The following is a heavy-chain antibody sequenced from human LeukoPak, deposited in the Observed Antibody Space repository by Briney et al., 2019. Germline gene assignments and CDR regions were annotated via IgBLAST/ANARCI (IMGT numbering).Heavy chain of an antibody. CDR1: GGSISSGGYS. CDR3: ARSGYGSGSYSNWFDP. J-gene: IGHJ5*02. CDR2: IYHSGST. Sequence: SETLSLTCAVSGGSISSGGYSWSWIQQPPGKGLEWIGYIYHSGSTYYNPSLKSRVTISVDRSKNQFSLKLSSVTAADTAVYYCARSGYGSGSYSNWFDPWGQGTLVTVSS. D-gene: IGHD3-10*01. V-gene: IGHV4-30-2*01.